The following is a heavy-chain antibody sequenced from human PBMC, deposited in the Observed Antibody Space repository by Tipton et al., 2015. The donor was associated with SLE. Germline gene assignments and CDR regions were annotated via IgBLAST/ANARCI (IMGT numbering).Heavy chain of an antibody. J-gene: IGHJ4*02. CDR2: INHSGST. CDR3: ARGGVDYGGAYFDY. CDR1: GFTFDDYA. Sequence: LRLSCAASGFTFDDYAMHWVRQAPGKGLEWIGEINHSGSTNYNPSLKSRVTISVDTSKNQFSLKLSSVTAADTAVYYCARGGVDYGGAYFDYWGQGTLVTVSS. V-gene: IGHV4-34*01. D-gene: IGHD4-23*01.